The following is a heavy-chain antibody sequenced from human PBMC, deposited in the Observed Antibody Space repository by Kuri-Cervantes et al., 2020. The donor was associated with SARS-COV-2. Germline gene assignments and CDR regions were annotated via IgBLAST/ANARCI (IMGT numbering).Heavy chain of an antibody. CDR1: GGTFSSYA. J-gene: IGHJ4*03. CDR3: ASLPAYDILTGYYKLGVDY. Sequence: SVKVSCKASGGTFSSYAISWVRQAPGQGLEWMGGIIPIFGTANYAQKFQGRVTITADESTSTAYMELSSLRSEDTAVYYCASLPAYDILTGYYKLGVDYWARGPLAPFP. CDR2: IIPIFGTA. V-gene: IGHV1-69*13. D-gene: IGHD3-9*01.